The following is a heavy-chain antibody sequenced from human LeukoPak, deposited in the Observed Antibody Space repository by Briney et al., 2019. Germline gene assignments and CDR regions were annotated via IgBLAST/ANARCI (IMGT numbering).Heavy chain of an antibody. D-gene: IGHD4-23*01. J-gene: IGHJ4*02. CDR1: GFTFSSYS. CDR2: ISSSSSYI. CDR3: ARDRADGGNGIFDY. Sequence: PGGSLRLSCAASGFTFSSYSMNWVRQAPGKGLEWVSSISSSSSYIYYADSVKGRFTISRDNAKNSLYLQMNSLRAEDTAVHYCARDRADGGNGIFDYWGQGTLVTVSS. V-gene: IGHV3-21*01.